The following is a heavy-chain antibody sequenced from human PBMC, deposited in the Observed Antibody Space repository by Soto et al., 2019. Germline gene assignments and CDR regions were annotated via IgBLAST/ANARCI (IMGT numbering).Heavy chain of an antibody. D-gene: IGHD3-10*01. CDR2: INPNSGGT. CDR1: GYTFTGYY. CDR3: ARAGYYYGSGSYFDMDV. Sequence: ASVKVSCKASGYTFTGYYMHWVRQAPGQGLEWMGWINPNSGGTNYAQKFQGRVTMTRDTSISTAYMELSRLRSDDTAVYYCARAGYYYGSGSYFDMDVWGQGTKVTFSS. J-gene: IGHJ6*02. V-gene: IGHV1-2*02.